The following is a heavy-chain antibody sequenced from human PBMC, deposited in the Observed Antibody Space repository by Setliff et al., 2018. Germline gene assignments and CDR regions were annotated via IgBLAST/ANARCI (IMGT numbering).Heavy chain of an antibody. CDR2: INHSGST. Sequence: SETLSLTCAVSGYSISSDYYWSWIRQPPGKGLEWIGEINHSGSTNYNPSLKSRVTISVDTSKNQFSLNLSSVTAADTAVYYCARGKIRITMIVVPTGGAFDIWGQGTMVTVSS. CDR1: GYSISSDYY. D-gene: IGHD3-22*01. V-gene: IGHV4-34*01. CDR3: ARGKIRITMIVVPTGGAFDI. J-gene: IGHJ3*02.